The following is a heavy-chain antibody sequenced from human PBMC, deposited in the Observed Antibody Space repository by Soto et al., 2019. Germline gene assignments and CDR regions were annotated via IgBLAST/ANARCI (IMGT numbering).Heavy chain of an antibody. CDR2: INPNSGDT. D-gene: IGHD6-19*01. J-gene: IGHJ4*02. CDR3: ATSRISIAVAGETEYYFDY. CDR1: GYIFTGYY. Sequence: ASVKVSCKASGYIFTGYYMHWVRQAPGQGLEWMGWINPNSGDTNYTQKFQGWVTMTRDTSISTAYMELSRLRSDDTAVYYCATSRISIAVAGETEYYFDYWGQGTPVTVAS. V-gene: IGHV1-2*04.